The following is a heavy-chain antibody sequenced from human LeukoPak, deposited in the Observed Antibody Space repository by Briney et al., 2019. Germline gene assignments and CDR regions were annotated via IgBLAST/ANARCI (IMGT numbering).Heavy chain of an antibody. D-gene: IGHD4-17*01. CDR3: AKDAMATVTYFDY. CDR2: LSGSGGDT. J-gene: IGHJ4*02. V-gene: IGHV3-23*01. Sequence: GGSLRLSCATSGFPFNSYAMSGFRQAPGKGGEWVSGLSGSGGDTDYADSVKGRFTISRDKSRNTLYLQMNSLRSEDTAVYYCAKDAMATVTYFDYWGKGSLVTVSS. CDR1: GFPFNSYA.